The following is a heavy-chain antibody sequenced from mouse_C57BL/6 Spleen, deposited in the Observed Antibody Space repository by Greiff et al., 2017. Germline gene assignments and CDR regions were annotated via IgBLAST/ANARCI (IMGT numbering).Heavy chain of an antibody. CDR3: TIYDYDGYYFDY. CDR1: GYTFTDYE. CDR2: IDPETGGT. J-gene: IGHJ2*01. Sequence: QVHVKQSGAELVRPGASVTLSCKASGYTFTDYEMHWVKQTPVHGLEWIGAIDPETGGTAYNQKFKGKAILTADKSSSTAYMELRSLTSEDSAVYYCTIYDYDGYYFDYWGQGTTLTVSS. D-gene: IGHD2-4*01. V-gene: IGHV1-15*01.